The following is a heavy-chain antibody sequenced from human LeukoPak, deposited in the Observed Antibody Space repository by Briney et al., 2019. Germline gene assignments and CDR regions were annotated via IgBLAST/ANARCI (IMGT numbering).Heavy chain of an antibody. Sequence: ASVKVSCKASGYTFTSYYMHWVRQAPGQGFEWMGIINPSGGSTSYAQKFQGRVTMTRDTSTSTVYMELSSLRSEDTAVYYCARDSPTHYDFWSGYSYYFDYWGQGTLVTVSS. D-gene: IGHD3-3*01. CDR1: GYTFTSYY. CDR2: INPSGGST. CDR3: ARDSPTHYDFWSGYSYYFDY. V-gene: IGHV1-46*01. J-gene: IGHJ4*02.